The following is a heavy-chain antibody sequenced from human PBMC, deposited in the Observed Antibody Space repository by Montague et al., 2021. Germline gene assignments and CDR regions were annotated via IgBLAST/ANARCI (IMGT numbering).Heavy chain of an antibody. CDR2: IYSGGNI. CDR3: ASHPGAGAY. D-gene: IGHD3-10*01. Sequence: SLRLSCAVSGFTVSNNYMSWVRQAPGKGLEWVSLIYSGGNIYYADSVTGRFTISRDSSRNTLYFLMNSLRTEDTAVYYCASHPGAGAYWGQGTLVTVSS. CDR1: GFTVSNNY. V-gene: IGHV3-53*01. J-gene: IGHJ4*02.